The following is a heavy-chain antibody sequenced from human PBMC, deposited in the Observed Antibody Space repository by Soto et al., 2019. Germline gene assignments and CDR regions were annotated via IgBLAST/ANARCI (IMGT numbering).Heavy chain of an antibody. CDR1: GFTFSSYA. V-gene: IGHV3-30-3*01. Sequence: GGSLRLSCAASGFTFSSYAMHWVRQAPGKGLEWVAVISYDGSNKYYADSVKGRFTISRDNSKNTLYLQMNSLRAEDTAVYYCARXXLXXCISTSCSYYYYYGMDVWGQGTTVTVSS. CDR2: ISYDGSNK. D-gene: IGHD2-2*01. J-gene: IGHJ6*02. CDR3: ARXXLXXCISTSCSYYYYYGMDV.